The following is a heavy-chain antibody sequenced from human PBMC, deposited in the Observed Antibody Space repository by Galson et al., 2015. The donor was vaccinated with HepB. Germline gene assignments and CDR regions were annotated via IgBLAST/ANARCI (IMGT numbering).Heavy chain of an antibody. V-gene: IGHV4-61*07. J-gene: IGHJ6*02. CDR2: ISYSGTT. Sequence: GLEWIGYISYSGTTNYNPSLKSRVTVFLDTSKSLFSLRLSSVTAADTAVYYCARRSDYRDYYGMDVWGQGTTVTVSS. D-gene: IGHD4-11*01. CDR3: ARRSDYRDYYGMDV.